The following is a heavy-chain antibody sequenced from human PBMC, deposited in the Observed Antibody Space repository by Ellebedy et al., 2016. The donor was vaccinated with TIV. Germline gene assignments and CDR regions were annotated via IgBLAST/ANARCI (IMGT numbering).Heavy chain of an antibody. D-gene: IGHD3-10*01. CDR1: GFTFDDYA. CDR3: AKDNAAFLYGSGSYYYYYGMDV. V-gene: IGHV3-9*01. CDR2: ISWNSGSI. J-gene: IGHJ6*02. Sequence: SLKISCAASGFTFDDYAMHWVRQAPGKGLEWVSGISWNSGSIGYADSVKGRFTISRDNAKNSLYLQMNSLRAEDTALYYCAKDNAAFLYGSGSYYYYYGMDVWGQGTTVTVSS.